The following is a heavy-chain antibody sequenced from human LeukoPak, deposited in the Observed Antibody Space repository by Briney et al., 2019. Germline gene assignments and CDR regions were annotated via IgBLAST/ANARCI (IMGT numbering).Heavy chain of an antibody. CDR2: IYYSGST. D-gene: IGHD4-17*01. Sequence: SETLSLTCAVYGGSFSGYYWSWIRQPPGKGLEWIGYIYYSGSTYYNPSLKSRVTISVDTSKNQFSLKLSSVTAADTAVNYCARGGNTVTTRYYFDYWGQGTLVTVSS. CDR1: GGSFSGYY. J-gene: IGHJ4*02. V-gene: IGHV4-30-4*08. CDR3: ARGGNTVTTRYYFDY.